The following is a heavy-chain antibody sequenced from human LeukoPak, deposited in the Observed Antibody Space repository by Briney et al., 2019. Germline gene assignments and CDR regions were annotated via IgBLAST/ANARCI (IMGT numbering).Heavy chain of an antibody. CDR3: TRHGGRDYYDSSEDAFDI. CDR2: IRSKTHTYAT. CDR1: GFTFSGSA. D-gene: IGHD3-22*01. J-gene: IGHJ3*02. Sequence: PVGSLRLSCAASGFTFSGSAMHWVRQASGKGLGWVGRIRSKTHTYATAYAASVKGRFTISRDDSKNTAYLQMNSLKTEDTAVYYCTRHGGRDYYDSSEDAFDIWGQGTMVTVSS. V-gene: IGHV3-73*01.